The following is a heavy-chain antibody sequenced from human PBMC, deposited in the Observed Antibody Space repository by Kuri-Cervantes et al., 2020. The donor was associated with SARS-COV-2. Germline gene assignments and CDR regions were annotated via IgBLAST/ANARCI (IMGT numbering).Heavy chain of an antibody. CDR2: IRYDGSNK. D-gene: IGHD5-12*01. CDR1: GFTFSSYG. V-gene: IGHV3-30*02. J-gene: IGHJ3*02. Sequence: SCAASGFTFSSYGMHWVRQAPGRGLEWVAFIRYDGSNKYYADSVKGRFTISRDNSKNTLYLQMNCLRAEDTAVYYCAKDLGGYDRGAVDIWGQGTMVTVSS. CDR3: AKDLGGYDRGAVDI.